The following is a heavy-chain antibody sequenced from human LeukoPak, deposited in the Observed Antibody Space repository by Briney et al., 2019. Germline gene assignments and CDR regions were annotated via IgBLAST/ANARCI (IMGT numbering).Heavy chain of an antibody. CDR2: IYSSGST. CDR3: ARIYLVYYGSESYKYYFDY. D-gene: IGHD3-10*01. V-gene: IGHV4-4*07. Sequence: SETLSLTCTVSGASISAFHWTWFRQPAGKGLEWIGLIYSSGSTLFNPSLKSPVSISVDTSKNQFSLRLTSVTAADTAVYFCARIYLVYYGSESYKYYFDYWGQGMLVTVSS. CDR1: GASISAFH. J-gene: IGHJ4*02.